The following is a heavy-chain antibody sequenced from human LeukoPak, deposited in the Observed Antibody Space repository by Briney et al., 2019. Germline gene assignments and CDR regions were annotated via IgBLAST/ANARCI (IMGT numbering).Heavy chain of an antibody. CDR1: GFTFSSHW. V-gene: IGHV3-74*01. J-gene: IGHJ3*02. CDR2: INSDGSST. CDR3: AKEYDILTGYYAFDI. D-gene: IGHD3-9*01. Sequence: GGSLRLSCAASGFTFSSHWMHWVRQAPGKGLVWVSRINSDGSSTSYTDSVKGRFTISRDNAKNTLYLQMISLRAEDTAVYYCAKEYDILTGYYAFDIWGQGTMVTVSS.